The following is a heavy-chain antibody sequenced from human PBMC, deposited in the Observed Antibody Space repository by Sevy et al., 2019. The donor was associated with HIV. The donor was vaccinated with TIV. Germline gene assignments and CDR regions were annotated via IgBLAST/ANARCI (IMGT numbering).Heavy chain of an antibody. CDR3: ARRNDFDI. CDR1: GGSINSDH. CDR2: VYYTGGT. Sequence: QSQTLSLTCTVSGGSINSDHWNWIRQPPGKGLGWIGYVYYTGGTNYNPSLKNRVTISVDRTKNQFSLKLTSVTAADTAVYYCARRNDFDIWGQGTMVTVSS. V-gene: IGHV4-59*08. J-gene: IGHJ3*02.